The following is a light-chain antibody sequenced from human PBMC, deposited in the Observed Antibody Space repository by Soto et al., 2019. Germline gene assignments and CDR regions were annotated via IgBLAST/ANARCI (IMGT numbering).Light chain of an antibody. V-gene: IGLV4-69*01. CDR2: LNSDGSH. CDR3: QPWGTAIHDVV. CDR1: SGHSNYA. J-gene: IGLJ2*01. Sequence: QLVLTQSPSASASLGASVKLTCTLSSGHSNYAIAWHQQQPEKGPRYLMKLNSDGSHSKGDGIPDRFSGSSSGAERHLTISSLQSEHEADYYCQPWGTAIHDVVFGGGTTLTVL.